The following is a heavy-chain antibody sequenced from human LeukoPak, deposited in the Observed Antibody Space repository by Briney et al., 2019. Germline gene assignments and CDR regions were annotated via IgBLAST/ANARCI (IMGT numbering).Heavy chain of an antibody. CDR2: ISGSGGST. Sequence: GGSLPVSCAASGFTFSSYAMSWVRQAPGKGLEWVSTISGSGGSTYSPDSVKGRFTISRDNSKNTLYLQMNSLRAEDTAVYYCAKDGYSSRNNLDYWGEGTPVSPSS. CDR3: AKDGYSSRNNLDY. CDR1: GFTFSSYA. V-gene: IGHV3-23*01. D-gene: IGHD6-19*01. J-gene: IGHJ4*02.